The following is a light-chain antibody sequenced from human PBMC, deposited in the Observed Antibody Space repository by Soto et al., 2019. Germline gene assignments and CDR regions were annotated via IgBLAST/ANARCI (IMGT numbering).Light chain of an antibody. CDR3: CSFAGSNNFPYV. CDR1: SSDVGGYNY. V-gene: IGLV2-8*01. J-gene: IGLJ1*01. CDR2: EVS. Sequence: QSALTQPPSASGSPGQSVTISCTGTSSDVGGYNYVSWYQQHPGKAPKLMIYEVSKRPSGVPFRFSASKSANTASLTVSGLQAEDEADYYCCSFAGSNNFPYVFGTGTKLTVL.